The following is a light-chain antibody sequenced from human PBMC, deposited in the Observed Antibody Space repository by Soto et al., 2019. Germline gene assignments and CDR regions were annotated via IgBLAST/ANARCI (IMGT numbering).Light chain of an antibody. J-gene: IGKJ2*01. V-gene: IGKV3-15*01. CDR1: QSVSSR. CDR3: QHYNNWPFT. Sequence: EIVMTQSPATLSVSPGERATLSCGASQSVSSRFLAWYQQKPGRAPRVLIYDASTSATGIPARFSGSGYGTEFNITISSLQSEDFAVYYCQHYNNWPFTFGQGTKVDIK. CDR2: DAS.